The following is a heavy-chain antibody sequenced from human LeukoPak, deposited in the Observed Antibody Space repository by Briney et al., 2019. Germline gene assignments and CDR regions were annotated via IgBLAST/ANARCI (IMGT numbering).Heavy chain of an antibody. CDR1: GFTFSSYE. Sequence: GGSLRLSCAASGFTFSSYEMNWVRQAPGKGLEWVSYISSSGSTIYYADSVKGRFTISRDNTKNSLYLQMNSLRAEDTAVYYCARDLIPVGAYDYWGQGTLVTVSS. CDR2: ISSSGSTI. J-gene: IGHJ4*02. D-gene: IGHD1-26*01. V-gene: IGHV3-48*03. CDR3: ARDLIPVGAYDY.